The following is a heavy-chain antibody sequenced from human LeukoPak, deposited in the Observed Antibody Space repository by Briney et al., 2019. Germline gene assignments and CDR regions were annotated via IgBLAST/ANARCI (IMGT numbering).Heavy chain of an antibody. V-gene: IGHV3-21*01. CDR2: ISSSGGYI. CDR3: ATHRVARTWGDFDY. Sequence: GGSLRLSCAASGFTFSDYSMNWVRQAPGQGLEWVSSISSSGGYIYYADSVKGRFTISRDNAKNLLYLQVNSLRAEDTAVYYCATHRVARTWGDFDYWGQGTLVTVSS. D-gene: IGHD3-16*01. CDR1: GFTFSDYS. J-gene: IGHJ4*02.